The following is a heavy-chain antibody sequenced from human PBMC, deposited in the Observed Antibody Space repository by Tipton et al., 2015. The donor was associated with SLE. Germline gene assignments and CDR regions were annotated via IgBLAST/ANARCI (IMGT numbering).Heavy chain of an antibody. CDR1: GGSISSYY. V-gene: IGHV4-34*01. J-gene: IGHJ5*01. Sequence: TLSLTCTVSGGSISSYYWSWIRQPPGKGLEWIGEINHSGSTNYNPSLKSRVTISVDTSKNQFSLKLSSVTAADTAVYYCAGEGGYDSWGQGTLVTVSS. CDR3: AGEGGYDS. CDR2: INHSGST. D-gene: IGHD5-12*01.